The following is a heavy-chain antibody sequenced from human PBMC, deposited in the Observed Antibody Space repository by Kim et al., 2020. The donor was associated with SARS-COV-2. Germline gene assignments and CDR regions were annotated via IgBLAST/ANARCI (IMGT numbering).Heavy chain of an antibody. CDR2: MNPKSGNT. Sequence: ASVKVSCKASGYTFTSYDINWVRQATGQGLEWMGWMNPKSGNTGYAQKFQGRVTMTRNTSIGTAYMELSSLRSEDTAVYYCARGRSGHIVVVIAKYYYYYMDVWGKGTTVTVSS. CDR1: GYTFTSYD. D-gene: IGHD2-21*01. J-gene: IGHJ6*03. V-gene: IGHV1-8*01. CDR3: ARGRSGHIVVVIAKYYYYYMDV.